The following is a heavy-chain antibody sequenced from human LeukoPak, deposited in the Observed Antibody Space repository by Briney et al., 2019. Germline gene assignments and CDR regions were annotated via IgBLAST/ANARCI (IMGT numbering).Heavy chain of an antibody. CDR3: ARLDSSGYYSSSNFDC. CDR1: GFTFSSYS. V-gene: IGHV3-21*04. CDR2: ISSSSSYI. Sequence: GGSLRLSCAASGFTFSSYSMNWVRQAPGKGLEWVSSISSSSSYIYYADSVKGRFTISRDNAKNSLYLQMNSLRAEDTALYYCARLDSSGYYSSSNFDCWGQGTLVTVSS. J-gene: IGHJ4*02. D-gene: IGHD3-22*01.